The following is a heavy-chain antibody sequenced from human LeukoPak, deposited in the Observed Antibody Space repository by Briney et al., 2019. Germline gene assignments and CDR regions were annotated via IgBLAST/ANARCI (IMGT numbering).Heavy chain of an antibody. V-gene: IGHV3-23*01. J-gene: IGHJ4*02. Sequence: GVSLRLSCVASGFTFNNYAMNWVRQAPGKGLEWVSATSGTGGSTYYADSVKGRFTISRDNSKNTLYLQMNSLRAEDTAIYYCARRDYGAPFDFWGQGTLVTVSS. CDR1: GFTFNNYA. CDR2: TSGTGGST. CDR3: ARRDYGAPFDF. D-gene: IGHD4-17*01.